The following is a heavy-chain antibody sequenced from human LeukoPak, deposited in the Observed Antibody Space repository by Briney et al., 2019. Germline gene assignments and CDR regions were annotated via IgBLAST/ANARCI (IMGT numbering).Heavy chain of an antibody. CDR3: ARDWYRDSSGWYRGYYFDY. J-gene: IGHJ4*02. CDR2: ISSSSSTI. Sequence: SGGSLRLSCAASGFTFSSYSMNWVRQAPGKGLEWVSYISSSSSTIYYADSVKGRFTISRDNAKNSLYLQMNSLRAEDTAVYYCARDWYRDSSGWYRGYYFDYWGQGTLVTVSS. V-gene: IGHV3-48*04. CDR1: GFTFSSYS. D-gene: IGHD6-19*01.